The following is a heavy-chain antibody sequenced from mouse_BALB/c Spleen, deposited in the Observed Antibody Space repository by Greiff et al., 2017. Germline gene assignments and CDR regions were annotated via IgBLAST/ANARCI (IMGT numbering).Heavy chain of an antibody. CDR2: INPGSGGT. V-gene: IGHV1-54*01. CDR1: GYAFTNYL. Sequence: QVQLQQSGAELVRPGTSVKVSCKASGYAFTNYLIEWVKQRPGQGLEWIGVINPGSGGTNYNEKFKGKATLTADKSSSTAYMQLSSQTSDDSAVYFCASLIDYFNYWGQGTTLTVSS. CDR3: ASLIDYFNY. J-gene: IGHJ2*01.